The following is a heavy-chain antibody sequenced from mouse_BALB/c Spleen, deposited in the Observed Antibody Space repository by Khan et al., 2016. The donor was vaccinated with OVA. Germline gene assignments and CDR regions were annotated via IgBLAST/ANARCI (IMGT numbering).Heavy chain of an antibody. V-gene: IGHV3-2*02. J-gene: IGHJ2*01. D-gene: IGHD1-1*01. CDR3: ARVYGGDFDY. CDR2: ISYSGNT. CDR1: GYSITTDYA. Sequence: EVQLVESGPGLVKPSQSLSLTCTVTGYSITTDYAWNWIRQFPGNKLVWMGYISYSGNTKYNPSLKSRISITRDTSKNQFFLQLKSVTTEDTARYYCARVYGGDFDYWGQGTTLTVSS.